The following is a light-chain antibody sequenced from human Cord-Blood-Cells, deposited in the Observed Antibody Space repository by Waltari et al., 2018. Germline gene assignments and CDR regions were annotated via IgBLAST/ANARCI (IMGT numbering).Light chain of an antibody. V-gene: IGLV2-8*01. CDR3: SSYAGSNNWV. CDR2: EVS. CDR1: SSDVGGYNY. J-gene: IGLJ3*02. Sequence: HSVTISCTGTSSDVGGYNYVSWYQQHPGKAPKLMMYEVSKRPSGVPDRLSGSKSGNTASLTVSGLQAEDEADYYCSSYAGSNNWVFGGGTKLTVL.